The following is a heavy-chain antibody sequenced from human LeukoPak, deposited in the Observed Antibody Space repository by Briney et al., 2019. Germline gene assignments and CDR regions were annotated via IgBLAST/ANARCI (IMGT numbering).Heavy chain of an antibody. V-gene: IGHV4-30-4*01. CDR1: GGSINSGDYF. J-gene: IGHJ4*02. CDR2: IYYSGNT. Sequence: SQTLSLTCTVSGGSINSGDYFWSWIRQPPGKGLEWIGYIYYSGNTYYNPSLKSRLTISVDTSKNQFSLRLTSVTAADTAVYYCARVVGGVRSLDYWGQGTLVTVSS. D-gene: IGHD3-16*01. CDR3: ARVVGGVRSLDY.